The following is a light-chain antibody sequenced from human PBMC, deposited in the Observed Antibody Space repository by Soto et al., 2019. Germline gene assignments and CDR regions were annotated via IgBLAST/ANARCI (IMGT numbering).Light chain of an antibody. CDR3: SSYTSSSTLVV. Sequence: QSVLTQPASVSGSPGQSITISCTGTSSDVGGYNYVSWYQQHPGKAPKLMIYDVSNRPSGVSNRFSGSKSGNTASLTISGRQADDEADYYCSSYTSSSTLVVFGGGTKVTVL. J-gene: IGLJ2*01. CDR2: DVS. CDR1: SSDVGGYNY. V-gene: IGLV2-14*01.